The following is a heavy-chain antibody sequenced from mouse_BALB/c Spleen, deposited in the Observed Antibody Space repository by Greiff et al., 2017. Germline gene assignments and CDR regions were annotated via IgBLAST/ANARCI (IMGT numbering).Heavy chain of an antibody. CDR3: AREGESYYGSLDY. CDR2: ISYDGSN. V-gene: IGHV3-6*02. CDR1: GYSITSGYY. D-gene: IGHD2-2*01. Sequence: EVQLQESGPGLVKPSQSLSLTCSVTGYSITSGYYWNWIRQFPGNKLEWMGYISYDGSNNYNPSLKNRISITRDTSKNQFFLKLNSVTTEDTATYYCAREGESYYGSLDYWGQGTTLTVSS. J-gene: IGHJ2*01.